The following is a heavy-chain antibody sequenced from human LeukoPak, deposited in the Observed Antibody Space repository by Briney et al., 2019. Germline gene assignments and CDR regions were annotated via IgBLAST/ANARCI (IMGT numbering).Heavy chain of an antibody. V-gene: IGHV1-2*02. CDR1: GYTFTGYY. CDR3: VRDFSGVVAIGYYFDY. J-gene: IGHJ4*02. CDR2: INPNSGGT. Sequence: GASVKVSCKASGYTFTGYYMHWVRQAPGQGLEWMGWINPNSGGTNYAQKFQGRVTMTRDTSISTAYMELSRLRSDDTAVYYCVRDFSGVVAIGYYFDYWGQGTLVTVSS. D-gene: IGHD2-2*01.